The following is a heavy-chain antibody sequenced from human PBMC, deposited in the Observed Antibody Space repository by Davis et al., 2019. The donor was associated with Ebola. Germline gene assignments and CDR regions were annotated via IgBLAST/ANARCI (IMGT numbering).Heavy chain of an antibody. CDR1: GFIFSDAW. D-gene: IGHD7-27*01. V-gene: IGHV3-15*01. CDR2: IKSTSENVPT. CDR3: AKENWGRYDS. J-gene: IGHJ5*02. Sequence: PGGSLRLSCTASGFIFSDAWLNWVRQAPGKGLEWVGRIKSTSENVPTENAASVNGRFIISSDESKSTLYLQMNSLKTEDTAMYYCAKENWGRYDSWGQGSLVIVSS.